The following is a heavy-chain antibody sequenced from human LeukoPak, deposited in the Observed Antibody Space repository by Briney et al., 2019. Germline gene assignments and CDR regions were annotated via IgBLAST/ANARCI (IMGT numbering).Heavy chain of an antibody. CDR3: ARGSGSYGALYYYYGMDV. CDR1: GGTFSSYA. D-gene: IGHD1-26*01. V-gene: IGHV1-69*04. CDR2: IIPILGIA. Sequence: SVKVSCKASGGTFSSYAISWVRQAPGHGLEWMGRIIPILGIANYAQKFQGRVTITADKSTSTAYMELSSLRSEDTAVYYCARGSGSYGALYYYYGMDVWGQGTTVTVSS. J-gene: IGHJ6*02.